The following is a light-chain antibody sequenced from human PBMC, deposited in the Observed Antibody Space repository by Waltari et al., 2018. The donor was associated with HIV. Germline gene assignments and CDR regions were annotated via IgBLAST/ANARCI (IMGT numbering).Light chain of an antibody. J-gene: IGLJ2*01. CDR1: SNAVGSYTF. V-gene: IGLV2-23*02. Sequence: QSALTQPASVSGSPGQSITISCTGTSNAVGSYTFVSWYHQHPGKAPRLIIYEVSKRPSGVSNRFSGSKSGNTASLTISGLQAEDEADYSCCSYAGKSNTFLIFGGGTKLTVL. CDR2: EVS. CDR3: CSYAGKSNTFLI.